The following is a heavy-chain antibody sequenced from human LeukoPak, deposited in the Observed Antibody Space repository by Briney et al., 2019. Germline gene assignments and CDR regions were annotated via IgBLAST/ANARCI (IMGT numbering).Heavy chain of an antibody. V-gene: IGHV3-23*01. CDR3: AKDVERSSGWYGGGY. CDR1: GFTVSAYA. J-gene: IGHJ4*02. CDR2: IYDDNT. Sequence: GGSLRLSCAASGFTVSAYAMAWVRQAPGKGLEWVSTIYDDNTYYADSVKGRFAISTDNSKNTLYLQMNSLRAEDTAVYYCAKDVERSSGWYGGGYWGQGTLVTVSS. D-gene: IGHD6-19*01.